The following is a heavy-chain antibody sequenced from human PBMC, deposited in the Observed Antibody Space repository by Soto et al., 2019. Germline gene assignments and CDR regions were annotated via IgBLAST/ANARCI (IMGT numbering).Heavy chain of an antibody. V-gene: IGHV3-11*06. D-gene: IGHD3-22*01. CDR2: ISSSATYA. CDR1: GFTFSDYY. CDR3: ARNDSSGYLDS. J-gene: IGHJ4*02. Sequence: GGSLRLSCAASGFTFSDYYMSWIRQAPGKGLEWLSYISSSATYAIYAYPVKGRITLSRDNAKNSLYLQMNSLRAEDTAVYYCARNDSSGYLDSWGQGTLVTVSS.